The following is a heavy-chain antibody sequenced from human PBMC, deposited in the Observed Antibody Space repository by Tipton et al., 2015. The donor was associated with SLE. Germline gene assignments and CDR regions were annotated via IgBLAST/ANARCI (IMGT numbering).Heavy chain of an antibody. D-gene: IGHD5/OR15-5a*01. CDR2: INHSGST. CDR1: GRSFSGYY. CDR3: ARGPLLDL. Sequence: GLVKPSETLSLTCAVYGRSFSGYYWSWIRQPPGKGLEWIGEINHSGSTNYNPSLKSRVTIPVDTSKNQFSLKLSSVTAADTAVYYCARGPLLDLWGRGTLVTVSS. V-gene: IGHV4-34*01. J-gene: IGHJ2*01.